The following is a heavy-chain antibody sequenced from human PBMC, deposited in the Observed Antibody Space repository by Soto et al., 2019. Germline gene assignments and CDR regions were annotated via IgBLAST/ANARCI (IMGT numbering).Heavy chain of an antibody. CDR1: GFTFSSYA. CDR2: IWYDGSNK. J-gene: IGHJ6*02. V-gene: IGHV3-33*08. Sequence: HPGGSLRLSCAASGFTFSSYAMSWVRQAPGKEQEWVAVIWYDGSNKYYADSVKGRFTISRDNSKNTLYLQMNSLRAEDTAVYYCARGQITGTTLFYYGMDVWGQGTTVTVSS. D-gene: IGHD1-7*01. CDR3: ARGQITGTTLFYYGMDV.